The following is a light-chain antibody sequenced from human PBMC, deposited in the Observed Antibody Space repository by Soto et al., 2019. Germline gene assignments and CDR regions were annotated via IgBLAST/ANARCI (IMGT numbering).Light chain of an antibody. CDR2: DVS. Sequence: QSALTQPASVSGSPGQSITISCTGTTSDVGSYNYVSWYQKNPGKAPKLLVYDVSNRPSGVSNRFSGSKSGNTASLTISGLQHEDEADYYCSSYTSSSTWVFGGGTKLTVL. V-gene: IGLV2-14*01. CDR1: TSDVGSYNY. CDR3: SSYTSSSTWV. J-gene: IGLJ3*02.